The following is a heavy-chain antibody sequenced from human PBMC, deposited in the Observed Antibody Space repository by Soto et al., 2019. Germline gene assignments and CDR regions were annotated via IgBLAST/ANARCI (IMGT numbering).Heavy chain of an antibody. CDR2: ITGSSATI. V-gene: IGHV3-48*02. J-gene: IGHJ5*02. D-gene: IGHD2-8*01. CDR3: ARDNGMAGSFDP. CDR1: GFTFSAYS. Sequence: GESLKISCAASGFTFSAYSMNWVRQAPGKGLEWISYITGSSATIYYADSVQGRFTISRDNAKNSLYLQMNSLRDEDTAIYFCARDNGMAGSFDPWGQGTLVTVSS.